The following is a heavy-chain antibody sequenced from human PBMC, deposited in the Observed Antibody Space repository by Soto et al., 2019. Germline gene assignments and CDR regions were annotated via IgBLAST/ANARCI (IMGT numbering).Heavy chain of an antibody. CDR3: ARARPVVRALPYFDY. D-gene: IGHD3-10*01. Sequence: QVQLQESGPGLVKPSQTLSLTCSVSGGSVSTNSYYWRWIRQHPRKGLEWSGYIYSAGDSYYKPSLKSRVSISLDTSKNQFSLDLTSVTAADTAVYYCARARPVVRALPYFDYWGRGTLVTVSS. J-gene: IGHJ4*02. CDR2: IYSAGDS. CDR1: GGSVSTNSYY. V-gene: IGHV4-31*03.